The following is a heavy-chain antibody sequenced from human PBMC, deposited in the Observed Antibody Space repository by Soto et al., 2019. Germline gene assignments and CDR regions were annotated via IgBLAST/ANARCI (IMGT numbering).Heavy chain of an antibody. CDR3: TTDQNDCWSGYYPHYYYYGMDV. Sequence: EVQLVESGGGLVKPGGSLRLSCAASGFTFSNAWMNWVRQAPGKGLEWVGRIKSKTDGGTTDYAAPVKGRFTISRDDSKNTLYLQMNSLKTEDAAVYYCTTDQNDCWSGYYPHYYYYGMDVWGQGTTVTVSS. V-gene: IGHV3-15*07. D-gene: IGHD3-3*01. J-gene: IGHJ6*02. CDR1: GFTFSNAW. CDR2: IKSKTDGGTT.